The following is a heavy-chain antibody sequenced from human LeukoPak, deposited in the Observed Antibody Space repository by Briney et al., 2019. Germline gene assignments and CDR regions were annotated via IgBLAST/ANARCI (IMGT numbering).Heavy chain of an antibody. CDR3: AREGYCSSTSCYGTFDY. CDR1: GITLSNYG. Sequence: GGSLRLSCAVSGITLSNYGMSWVRQAPGKGLQWVAGISDRGGSTNYADSVKGRFTISRDNSKNTLYLQMNSLRAEDTAVYYCAREGYCSSTSCYGTFDYWGQGTLVTVSS. CDR2: ISDRGGST. D-gene: IGHD2-2*01. J-gene: IGHJ4*02. V-gene: IGHV3-23*01.